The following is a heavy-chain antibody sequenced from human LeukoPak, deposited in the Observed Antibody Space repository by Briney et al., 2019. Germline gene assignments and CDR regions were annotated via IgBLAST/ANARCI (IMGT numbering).Heavy chain of an antibody. V-gene: IGHV3-23*01. CDR2: ISGSGGST. Sequence: PGGSLRLSCAASGFTFSSYTMSWVRQAPGKGLEWVSAISGSGGSTYYADSVKGRFTISRDNSKNTLYLQMNSLRAEDTAVYYCAKTYYDSSGYYHFDYWGQGTLVTVSS. CDR1: GFTFSSYT. J-gene: IGHJ4*02. CDR3: AKTYYDSSGYYHFDY. D-gene: IGHD3-22*01.